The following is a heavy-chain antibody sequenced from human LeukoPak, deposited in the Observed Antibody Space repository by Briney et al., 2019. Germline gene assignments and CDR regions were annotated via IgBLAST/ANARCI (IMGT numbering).Heavy chain of an antibody. CDR3: ARFETIAVATVDY. D-gene: IGHD6-13*01. J-gene: IGHJ4*02. Sequence: PGRSLRLSCAASGFTFSSYAMHWVRQAPGKGLEWVAVISYDGSNRYYADSVKGRFTVSRDNSKNTLYLQMNSLRAEDTAVYYCARFETIAVATVDYWGQGTLVTVSS. CDR1: GFTFSSYA. V-gene: IGHV3-30*04. CDR2: ISYDGSNR.